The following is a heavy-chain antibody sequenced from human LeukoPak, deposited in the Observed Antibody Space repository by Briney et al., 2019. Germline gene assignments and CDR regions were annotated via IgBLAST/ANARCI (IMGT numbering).Heavy chain of an antibody. CDR3: ARASGYYDSSGYHAAIDY. D-gene: IGHD3-22*01. CDR2: IIPIFGTA. V-gene: IGHV1-69*13. Sequence: SVKVSCKASGGTFSSYAISWVRQAPGRGLEWMGGIIPIFGTANYAQKFQGRVTITADESTSTAYMELSSLRSEDTAVYYCARASGYYDSSGYHAAIDYWGQGTLVTVSS. CDR1: GGTFSSYA. J-gene: IGHJ4*02.